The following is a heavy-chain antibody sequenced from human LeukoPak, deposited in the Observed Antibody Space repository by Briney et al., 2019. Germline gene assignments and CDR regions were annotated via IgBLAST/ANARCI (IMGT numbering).Heavy chain of an antibody. D-gene: IGHD1-26*01. CDR2: IKQDGSEK. Sequence: GGSLRLSCAASGFTFSSYWMTWVRQSPEKGLEWVANIKQDGSEKHYVDSVKGRFTISRDNAKNSLYLQMNSLRVEDTAVYYCARIGRYFDYWGQGTPVTVSS. CDR3: ARIGRYFDY. V-gene: IGHV3-7*02. CDR1: GFTFSSYW. J-gene: IGHJ4*02.